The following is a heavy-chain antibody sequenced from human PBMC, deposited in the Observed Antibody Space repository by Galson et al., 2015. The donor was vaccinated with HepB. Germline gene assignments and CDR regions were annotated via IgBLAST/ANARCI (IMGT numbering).Heavy chain of an antibody. V-gene: IGHV3-33*01. D-gene: IGHD3-10*02. J-gene: IGHJ4*02. Sequence: SLRLSCAASGITFSTSGMHWVRQAPGKGLEWVAVIWNDASNQHYADSVKGRFTISRDNSKNTLYLQMNSLRAEDTAIYYCARDRTNSHYVDYWGQGTLVTVSS. CDR1: GITFSTSG. CDR3: ARDRTNSHYVDY. CDR2: IWNDASNQ.